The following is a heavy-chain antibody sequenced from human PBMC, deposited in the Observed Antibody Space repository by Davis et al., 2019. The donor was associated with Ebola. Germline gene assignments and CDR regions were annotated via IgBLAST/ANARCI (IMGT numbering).Heavy chain of an antibody. V-gene: IGHV4-39*01. D-gene: IGHD5-18*01. J-gene: IGHJ6*02. CDR3: ARGHTYGSMVYGMDV. CDR1: GGSITSGDHY. Sequence: SETLSLTCIVSGGSITSGDHYWSWIRQSPEKGLEWIGNNYYSGNTYYKPSLKSRVTIFVDRSKNQFSLKLSSVTAADTAVYYCARGHTYGSMVYGMDVWGQGTTVTVSS. CDR2: NYYSGNT.